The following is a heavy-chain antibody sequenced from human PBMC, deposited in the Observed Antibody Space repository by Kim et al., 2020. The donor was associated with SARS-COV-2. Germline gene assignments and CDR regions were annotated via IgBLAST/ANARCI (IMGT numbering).Heavy chain of an antibody. CDR3: AGLPYYHGSSGAFDI. CDR1: GGSISSSSYY. CDR2: IYYSGST. J-gene: IGHJ3*02. Sequence: SETLSLTCTVSGGSISSSSYYWGWIRQPPGKGLECIGSIYYSGSTSYNPSLKSRVTISVDTSKNKSSLKLSSVTAADKAVLYCAGLPYYHGSSGAFDIWGRGTMVTVSS. D-gene: IGHD3-22*01. V-gene: IGHV4-39*01.